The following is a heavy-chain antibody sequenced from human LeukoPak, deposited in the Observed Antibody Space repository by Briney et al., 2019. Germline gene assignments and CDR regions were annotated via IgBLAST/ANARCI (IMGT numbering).Heavy chain of an antibody. CDR1: GYSFTSYW. Sequence: LGESLKISCKGSGYSFTSYWIYWVRQMPGKGLEWMGRIDPSDSYTNFSPSFQGHVSISADKSISTAYLQWSSLKASDTAMYYCARINYGSGSSYNTGMDVWGQGTTVTVSS. CDR2: IDPSDSYT. D-gene: IGHD3-10*01. V-gene: IGHV5-10-1*01. CDR3: ARINYGSGSSYNTGMDV. J-gene: IGHJ6*02.